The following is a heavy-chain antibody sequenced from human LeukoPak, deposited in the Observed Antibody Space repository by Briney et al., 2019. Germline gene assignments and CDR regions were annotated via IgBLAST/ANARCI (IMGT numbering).Heavy chain of an antibody. CDR2: IIPIFGTA. D-gene: IGHD3-3*01. CDR1: GGTFSSYA. J-gene: IGHJ6*02. Sequence: GASVEVSCKASGGTFSSYAISWVRQAPGQGLEWMGGIIPIFGTANYAQKFQGRVTITADESTSTAYMELSSLRSEDTAVYYCARTNYDFWSGYYFYYYGMDVWGQGTTVTVSS. V-gene: IGHV1-69*13. CDR3: ARTNYDFWSGYYFYYYGMDV.